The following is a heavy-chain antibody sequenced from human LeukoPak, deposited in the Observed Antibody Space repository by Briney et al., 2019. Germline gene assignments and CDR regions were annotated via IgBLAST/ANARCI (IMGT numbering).Heavy chain of an antibody. V-gene: IGHV4-39*01. J-gene: IGHJ4*02. D-gene: IGHD4-17*01. CDR3: ARHSSDYGDADY. Sequence: SETLSLTCTVSGGSISSSSYYWGWIRQPPGKGLEWIGSIYYSGSTYYNPSLKSRVTISVDTSKNQFSLKLSSVTAADTAVYNCARHSSDYGDADYWGQGTLVTVSS. CDR1: GGSISSSSYY. CDR2: IYYSGST.